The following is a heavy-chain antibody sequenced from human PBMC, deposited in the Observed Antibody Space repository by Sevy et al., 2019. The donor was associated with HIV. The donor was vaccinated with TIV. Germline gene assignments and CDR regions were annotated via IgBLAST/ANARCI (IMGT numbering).Heavy chain of an antibody. V-gene: IGHV3-49*03. CDR1: GFTFGDYA. Sequence: GGSLRLSCTASGFTFGDYAMSWFRQAPGKGLEWVGFIRSKAYGGTTEYAASVKGRFTISRDDSKRIAYLQMNSLKTEDTAVYYCTRDVSSGWYGYYYYGMDVWGQGTTVTVSS. CDR2: IRSKAYGGTT. J-gene: IGHJ6*02. CDR3: TRDVSSGWYGYYYYGMDV. D-gene: IGHD6-19*01.